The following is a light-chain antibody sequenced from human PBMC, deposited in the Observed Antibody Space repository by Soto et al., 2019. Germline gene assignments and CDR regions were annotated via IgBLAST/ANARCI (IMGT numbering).Light chain of an antibody. CDR3: SSYTSSSTYV. Sequence: QSALTQPASVSGSPGQSITISCTGTSSDVGAYNYVSWYQQHPGKATKVMIYDVSNRPSGVSNRFSGSKSGNTASLTISGLQAEDEAGYYCSSYTSSSTYVFGTGTKVTVL. CDR2: DVS. J-gene: IGLJ1*01. CDR1: SSDVGAYNY. V-gene: IGLV2-14*01.